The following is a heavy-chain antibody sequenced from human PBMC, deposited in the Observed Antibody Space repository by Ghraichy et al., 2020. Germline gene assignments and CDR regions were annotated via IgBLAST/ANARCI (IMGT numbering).Heavy chain of an antibody. CDR2: IWYDGTNK. J-gene: IGHJ6*02. CDR3: ARVGGDWAYYGMDV. Sequence: GGSLRLSCAASRFPFSSYGMHWVRQAPGKGLEWVAVIWYDGTNKYYTDSVKGRFTISRDNFKNTLYLQMNSLRADDTAVYYCARVGGDWAYYGMDVWGQGTTVTVSS. V-gene: IGHV3-33*01. CDR1: RFPFSSYG. D-gene: IGHD3-16*01.